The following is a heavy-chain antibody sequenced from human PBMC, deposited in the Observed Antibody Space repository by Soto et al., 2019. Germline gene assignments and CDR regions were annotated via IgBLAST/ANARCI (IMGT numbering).Heavy chain of an antibody. J-gene: IGHJ5*02. Sequence: GESLKISCKGSVYSFTSYRIGWVRQMPGKGLEWMGIIYPGDSDTRYSPSFQGQVTISADKSISTAYLQWSSLKASDTAMYYCARHGFGDYGDYLGWFDPWGQGTLVTVSS. CDR1: VYSFTSYR. CDR3: ARHGFGDYGDYLGWFDP. CDR2: IYPGDSDT. D-gene: IGHD4-17*01. V-gene: IGHV5-51*01.